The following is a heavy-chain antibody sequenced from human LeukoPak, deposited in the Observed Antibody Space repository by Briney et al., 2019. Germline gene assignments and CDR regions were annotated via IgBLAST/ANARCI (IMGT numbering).Heavy chain of an antibody. J-gene: IGHJ4*02. CDR1: GFTFSSYA. D-gene: IGHD6-13*01. CDR2: ISGSGGST. V-gene: IGHV3-23*01. CDR3: AKDRYSSSWYSVVVAATSDYYFDY. Sequence: PGGSLRLSCAASGFTFSSYAMSWVRQAPGKGLEWVSAISGSGGSTYYADSVKGRFTISRDNSKNTLYLQMNSLRAEDTAVYYCAKDRYSSSWYSVVVAATSDYYFDYWGQGTLVTVSS.